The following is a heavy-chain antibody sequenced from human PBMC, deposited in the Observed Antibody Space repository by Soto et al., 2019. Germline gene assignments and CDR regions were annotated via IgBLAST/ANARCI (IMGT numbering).Heavy chain of an antibody. D-gene: IGHD5-12*01. CDR3: ARGGGFLYYFDY. CDR1: GFTFSSYG. CDR2: IWYDGSNK. V-gene: IGHV3-33*01. Sequence: GSLRLSCAASGFTFSSYGMHWVRQAPGKGLEGVAVIWYDGSNKYYADSVKGRFTISRDNSKNTLYLQMNSLRAEDTAVYYCARGGGFLYYFDYWGQGTLVTVSS. J-gene: IGHJ4*02.